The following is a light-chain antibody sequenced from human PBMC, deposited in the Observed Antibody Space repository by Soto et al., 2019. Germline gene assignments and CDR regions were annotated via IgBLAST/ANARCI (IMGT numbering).Light chain of an antibody. CDR3: QKYDSIPLT. V-gene: IGKV1-27*01. Sequence: DIQMTQSPSYVSASLGDRVTITCRASQGISNYLAWYQQKPGRVPELLIYAASTLQSGVPSRFTGSGSGTDFTLTISRLQSEDVATYYCQKYDSIPLTFGGGTKVEIK. CDR2: AAS. J-gene: IGKJ4*01. CDR1: QGISNY.